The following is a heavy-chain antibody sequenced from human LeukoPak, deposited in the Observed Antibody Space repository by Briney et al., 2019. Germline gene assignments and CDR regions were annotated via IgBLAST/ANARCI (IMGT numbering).Heavy chain of an antibody. V-gene: IGHV3-30*02. CDR3: AKKLRYISSWYAFDI. J-gene: IGHJ3*02. D-gene: IGHD6-13*01. Sequence: GGSLRLSCAASGFTFSSYGMHWVRQAPGKGLEWVAFIRYDGSNKYYADSVKGRFTISRDNSKNTLYLQMNSLRAEDTAVYYCAKKLRYISSWYAFDIWGQGTMVTVSS. CDR1: GFTFSSYG. CDR2: IRYDGSNK.